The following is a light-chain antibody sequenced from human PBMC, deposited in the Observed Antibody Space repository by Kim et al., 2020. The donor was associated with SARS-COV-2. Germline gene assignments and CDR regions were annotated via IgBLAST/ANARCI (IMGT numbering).Light chain of an antibody. CDR3: QHYVTSLFT. J-gene: IGKJ3*01. CDR1: QSVSSSY. Sequence: SPGERATLSCRANQSVSSSYLAWYQQKPGQAPRLLIYAASKRAAGIPDRLSGSGSGTDFTLTISRLEPEDFAVYYCQHYVTSLFTFGPGTKVDIK. CDR2: AAS. V-gene: IGKV3-20*01.